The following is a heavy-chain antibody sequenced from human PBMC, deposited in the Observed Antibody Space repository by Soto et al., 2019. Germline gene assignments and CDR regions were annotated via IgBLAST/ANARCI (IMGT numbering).Heavy chain of an antibody. CDR2: IFYSGST. J-gene: IGHJ4*02. V-gene: IGHV4-31*01. Sequence: QVQLQESGPGLVKPSQTLSLICTVSGGSINSGGYYWNWIRQHPGKGLEWIGYIFYSGSTYYNPFVRRPVTISADAADGPFSFHLSSVTAADTAVYFCARGYRQSGYSSSFVFAYWGQGTLVNVSS. CDR3: ARGYRQSGYSSSFVFAY. D-gene: IGHD6-13*01. CDR1: GGSINSGGYY.